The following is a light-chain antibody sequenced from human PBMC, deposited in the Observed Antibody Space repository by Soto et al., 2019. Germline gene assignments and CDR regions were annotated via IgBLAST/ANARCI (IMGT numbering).Light chain of an antibody. Sequence: DIQLTQSPSFLSASVGDRVTITCRASQGISSSIAWYQQNQGKAPKLLIYAASTLQSGVPSRFSGSGSGTEFTLTISSLQPEDFATYYCQQLNSYPITFGQGTRLEI. CDR2: AAS. CDR1: QGISSS. V-gene: IGKV1-9*01. CDR3: QQLNSYPIT. J-gene: IGKJ5*01.